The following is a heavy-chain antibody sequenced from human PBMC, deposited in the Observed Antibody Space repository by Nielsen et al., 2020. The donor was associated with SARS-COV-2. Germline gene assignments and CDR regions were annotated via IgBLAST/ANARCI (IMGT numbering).Heavy chain of an antibody. V-gene: IGHV3-74*01. J-gene: IGHJ4*02. D-gene: IGHD3-22*01. CDR2: INNDGSSA. Sequence: GESLKISCAASGFILSNHWMHWVRQAPGKGLVWVSYINNDGSSATYANSVKGRFSVSRDNSKNTLYLQMNSLRADDTAVFYCATQAEGYSHPLDYWGRGSLVTVSS. CDR3: ATQAEGYSHPLDY. CDR1: GFILSNHW.